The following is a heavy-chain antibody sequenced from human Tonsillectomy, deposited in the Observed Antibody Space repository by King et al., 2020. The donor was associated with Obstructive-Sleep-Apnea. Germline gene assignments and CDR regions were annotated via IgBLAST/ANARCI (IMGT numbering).Heavy chain of an antibody. V-gene: IGHV4-31*03. CDR1: GGSISSATYY. CDR2: IYNSGNT. Sequence: VQLQESGPGLVKPSQTLSLTCTVSGGSISSATYYWSWIRQHPGKGLEWIGYIYNSGNTYHNPALKSRVAIAVDTSKKRFSLNLSSVTAADTAVYYCARDMDYWGQGTLVTVSS. CDR3: ARDMDY. J-gene: IGHJ4*02.